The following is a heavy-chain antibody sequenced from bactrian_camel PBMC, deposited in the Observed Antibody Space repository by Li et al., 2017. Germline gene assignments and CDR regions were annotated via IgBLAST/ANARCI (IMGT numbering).Heavy chain of an antibody. CDR2: IRRDGST. J-gene: IGHJ4*01. CDR1: GFTLDETG. CDR3: ATEVVPYY. V-gene: IGHV3S60*01. Sequence: HVQLVESGGGSVKAGETLRLPCTASGFTLDETGLAWYHQPSGNDCEMVSTIRRDGSTVYADSVKGRFTISRDNAKNTVTLGLNSLKIEDMAMYYCATEVVPYYWGQGTQVTVS. D-gene: IGHD7*01.